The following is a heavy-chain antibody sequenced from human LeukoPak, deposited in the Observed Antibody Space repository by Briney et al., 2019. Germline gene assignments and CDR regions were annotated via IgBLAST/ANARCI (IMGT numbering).Heavy chain of an antibody. D-gene: IGHD3-3*01. Sequence: SETLSLTCTVSGGSISSYYWSWIRQPPGKGLEWIGCIYYSGSTNYNPSLKSRVTISVDTSKNQFSLKLSSVTAADTAVYYCARGPSGYGGGNWFDPWGQGTLVTVSS. CDR3: ARGPSGYGGGNWFDP. J-gene: IGHJ5*02. CDR1: GGSISSYY. CDR2: IYYSGST. V-gene: IGHV4-59*01.